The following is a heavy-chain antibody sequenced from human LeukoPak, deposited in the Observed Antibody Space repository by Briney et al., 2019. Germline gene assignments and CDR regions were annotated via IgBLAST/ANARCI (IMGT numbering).Heavy chain of an antibody. CDR1: GGSLSTYY. CDR3: ARGPFPNYYGSGSFEL. Sequence: SETLSLTCTVSGGSLSTYYWSWLRRPPGKGLEWVGYVYFTGSPKYNPSLKTRVTISQDTSKNQFFLNLRSVTAADTAVYYCARGPFPNYYGSGSFELWGQGALVTVSS. CDR2: VYFTGSP. V-gene: IGHV4-59*12. J-gene: IGHJ4*02. D-gene: IGHD3-10*01.